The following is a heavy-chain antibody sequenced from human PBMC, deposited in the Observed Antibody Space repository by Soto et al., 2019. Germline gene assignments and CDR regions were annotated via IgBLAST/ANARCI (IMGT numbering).Heavy chain of an antibody. CDR2: IYYSGST. Sequence: SETLSVTCTVSGGSVSSGSYYWSWIRQPPGKGLEWIGYIYYSGSTNYNPSLKSRVTISVETSKNQFSLKLSSLTAADTAVYFCARSLKNDNKPPPPPGTSSGMDVWGQGTTVTVSS. CDR1: GGSVSSGSYY. D-gene: IGHD3-22*01. J-gene: IGHJ6*02. V-gene: IGHV4-61*01. CDR3: ARSLKNDNKPPPPPGTSSGMDV.